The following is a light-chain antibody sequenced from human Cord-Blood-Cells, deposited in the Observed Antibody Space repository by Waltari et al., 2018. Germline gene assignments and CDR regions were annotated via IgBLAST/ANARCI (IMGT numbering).Light chain of an antibody. Sequence: IVLTQSPATLSLSPGEGATLSCGASQSVSSSYLAWYQQKPGLAPRLLIYDASSRASGIPDRFSGSGSGTDFTLTISRLEPEDVAVYYCQQYGSSPRTFGQGTKVEIK. CDR2: DAS. J-gene: IGKJ1*01. CDR3: QQYGSSPRT. V-gene: IGKV3D-20*01. CDR1: QSVSSSY.